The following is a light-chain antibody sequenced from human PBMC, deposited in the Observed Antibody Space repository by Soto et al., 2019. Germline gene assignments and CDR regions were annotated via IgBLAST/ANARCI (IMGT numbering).Light chain of an antibody. CDR1: QSISSW. CDR2: KAF. J-gene: IGKJ4*01. CDR3: QEYKSFSLT. V-gene: IGKV1-5*03. Sequence: DIPMTQSPSTLSAPVGDRVTITCRASQSISSWLAWYQQKPGKAPKLLIYKAFSLESGVPSRFSGSGSGTEFTLTISSLQPDDVAIYYCQEYKSFSLTFGGGNKVEIK.